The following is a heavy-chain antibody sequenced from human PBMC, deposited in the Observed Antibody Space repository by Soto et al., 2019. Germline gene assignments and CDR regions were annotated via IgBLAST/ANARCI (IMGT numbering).Heavy chain of an antibody. V-gene: IGHV5-51*01. D-gene: IGHD3-3*01. J-gene: IGHJ4*02. CDR3: ARLPYYDFWSGYSVRYFDY. Sequence: VESLSISCKGSGYSFTSYWIVWVLQMPGKGLEWMGIIYPGDSDTRYSPSFQGQVTISADKSISTAYLQWSSLKASDTAMYYCARLPYYDFWSGYSVRYFDYWGQGTLVTVS. CDR2: IYPGDSDT. CDR1: GYSFTSYW.